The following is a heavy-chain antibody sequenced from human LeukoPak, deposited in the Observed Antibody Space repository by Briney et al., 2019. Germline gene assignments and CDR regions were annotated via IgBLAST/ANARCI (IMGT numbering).Heavy chain of an antibody. CDR1: GGSFSGYY. CDR3: ARGRNYYYGSGSYEFDY. V-gene: IGHV4-34*01. D-gene: IGHD3-10*01. J-gene: IGHJ4*02. CDR2: INHSGST. Sequence: SETLSLTCAVYGGSFSGYYWSWIRQPPGKGRGWIGEINHSGSTNYNPSLKSRVTISVDTSKNQFSLKLSSVTAADTAVYYCARGRNYYYGSGSYEFDYWGQGTLVTVSS.